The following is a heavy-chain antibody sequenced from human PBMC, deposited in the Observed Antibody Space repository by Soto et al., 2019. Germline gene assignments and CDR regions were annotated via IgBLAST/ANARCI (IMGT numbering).Heavy chain of an antibody. Sequence: SETLSLTCTVSCGSISSYYWSWIRQPPGKGLEWIGYIYYSGSTNYNPSLKSRVTISVDTSKNQFSLKLSSVAAADTAVYYCARGTGAAAFDIWGQGTMVTVSS. J-gene: IGHJ3*02. CDR3: ARGTGAAAFDI. CDR2: IYYSGST. D-gene: IGHD7-27*01. V-gene: IGHV4-59*01. CDR1: CGSISSYY.